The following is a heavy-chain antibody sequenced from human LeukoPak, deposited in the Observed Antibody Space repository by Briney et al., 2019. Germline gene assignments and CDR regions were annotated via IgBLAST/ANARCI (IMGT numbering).Heavy chain of an antibody. V-gene: IGHV3-23*01. J-gene: IGHJ4*02. CDR1: GFTFSTYA. Sequence: GSLRLSCAASGFTFSTYAMSWVRQAPGKGLEWVSGLSGSGTYTYYAASVKGRFTISRDNSKNTLYLQMNSLRAEDTAVYYCAKGLGVRGVADPFDYWGQGTLVTVSS. D-gene: IGHD3-10*01. CDR2: LSGSGTYT. CDR3: AKGLGVRGVADPFDY.